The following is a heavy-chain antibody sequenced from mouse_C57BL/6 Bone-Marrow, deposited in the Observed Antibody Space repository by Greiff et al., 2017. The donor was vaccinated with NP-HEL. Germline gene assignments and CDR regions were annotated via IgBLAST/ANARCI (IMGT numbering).Heavy chain of an antibody. CDR1: GISITTGNYR. CDR2: IYYSGTI. V-gene: IGHV3-5*01. Sequence: EVKLMESGPGLVKPSQTVFLTCTVTGISITTGNYRWSWIRQFPGNKLEWIGYIYYSGTITYNPSLTSRTTITRDTPKNQFFLEMNSLTAEDTATYYCAREDYGSSYWYFDVWGTGTTVTVSS. D-gene: IGHD1-1*01. CDR3: AREDYGSSYWYFDV. J-gene: IGHJ1*03.